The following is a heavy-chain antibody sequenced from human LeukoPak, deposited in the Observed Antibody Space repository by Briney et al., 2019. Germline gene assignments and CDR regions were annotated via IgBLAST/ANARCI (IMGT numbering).Heavy chain of an antibody. CDR2: IYYSGST. V-gene: IGHV4-38-2*01. D-gene: IGHD6-19*01. Sequence: SETLSLTCAVSGYSISLGYYWGWIRQPPGKGLEWIGYIYYSGSTNYNPSLKSRVTISVDTSKNQFSLKLSSVTAADTAVYYCARHGIAVAPSVWGQGTLVTVSS. CDR3: ARHGIAVAPSV. J-gene: IGHJ4*02. CDR1: GYSISLGYY.